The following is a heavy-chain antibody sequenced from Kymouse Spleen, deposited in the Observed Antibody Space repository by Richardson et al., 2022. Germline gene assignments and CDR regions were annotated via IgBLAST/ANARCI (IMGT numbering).Heavy chain of an antibody. Sequence: QVQLQESGPGLVKPSGTLSLTCAVSGGSISSSNWWSWVRQPPGKGLEWIGEIYHSGSTNYNPSLKSRVTISVDKSKNQFSLKLSSVTAADTAVYYCARDCYYGSGSSYYYYYGMDVWGQGTTVTVSS. CDR2: IYHSGST. CDR1: GGSISSSNW. D-gene: IGHD3-10*01. J-gene: IGHJ6*02. V-gene: IGHV4-4*02. CDR3: ARDCYYGSGSSYYYYYGMDV.